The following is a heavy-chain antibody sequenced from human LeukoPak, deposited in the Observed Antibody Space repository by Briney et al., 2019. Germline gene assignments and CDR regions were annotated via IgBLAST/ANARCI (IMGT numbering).Heavy chain of an antibody. V-gene: IGHV3-21*01. CDR2: LSSSSSYI. Sequence: GGSLRLSCAASGFMFSSYSMNWVRQAPGKGLKWVSSLSSSSSYIYYADSVKGRFTISRDNAKNSLYLQMNSLRAEDMAVYYCARTEVIPAAIGENYYYGMDVWGKGTTVTVSS. D-gene: IGHD2-2*01. J-gene: IGHJ6*04. CDR1: GFMFSSYS. CDR3: ARTEVIPAAIGENYYYGMDV.